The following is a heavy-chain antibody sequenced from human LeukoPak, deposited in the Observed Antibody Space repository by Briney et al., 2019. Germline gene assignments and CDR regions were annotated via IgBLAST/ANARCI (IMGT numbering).Heavy chain of an antibody. CDR2: INPILGIA. D-gene: IGHD3-22*01. V-gene: IGHV1-69*04. Sequence: ASVKVSCKASGGTFSSHAISRVRQAPGQGLEWMGRINPILGIANYAQKFQGRVTITADKSTSTAYMELSSLRSEDTAVYYCARDQFEYYYDSSGYEAIDYWGQGTLVTVSS. J-gene: IGHJ4*02. CDR3: ARDQFEYYYDSSGYEAIDY. CDR1: GGTFSSHA.